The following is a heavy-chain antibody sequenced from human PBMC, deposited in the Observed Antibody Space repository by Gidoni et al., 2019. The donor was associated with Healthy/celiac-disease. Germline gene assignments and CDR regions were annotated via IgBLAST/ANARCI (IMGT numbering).Heavy chain of an antibody. CDR2: ISGSGGST. CDR1: GFTFSSSA. Sequence: EVQLLASVGGLVQPGGSLRLSCSASGFTFSSSAMSWVGQAPGKGLEWVSAISGSGGSTYYADSVKGRFTISRDNSKNTLYLQMNSLRAEDTAVYYCAKDRFIHYVKRGADDAFDIWGQGTMVTVSS. J-gene: IGHJ3*02. V-gene: IGHV3-23*01. CDR3: AKDRFIHYVKRGADDAFDI. D-gene: IGHD3-10*02.